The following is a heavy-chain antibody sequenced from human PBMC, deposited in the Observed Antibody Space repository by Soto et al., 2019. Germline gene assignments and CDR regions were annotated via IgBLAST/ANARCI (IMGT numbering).Heavy chain of an antibody. J-gene: IGHJ4*02. CDR2: IIPILGIA. CDR1: GGTFSSYT. D-gene: IGHD2-15*01. V-gene: IGHV1-69*02. CDR3: ARGGYCSGGSGYSGDTFDY. Sequence: QVQLVQSGAEVKKPGSSVKVSCKASGGTFSSYTISWVRQAPGQGLEWMGRIIPILGIANYAQKFQGRVTLAADKXXIXAXXEVSRLRFEETAVYYCARGGYCSGGSGYSGDTFDYWGQGALVTVSS.